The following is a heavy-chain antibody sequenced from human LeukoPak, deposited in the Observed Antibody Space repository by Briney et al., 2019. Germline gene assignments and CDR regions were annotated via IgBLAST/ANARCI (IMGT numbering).Heavy chain of an antibody. J-gene: IGHJ4*02. V-gene: IGHV3-21*01. CDR1: GFTFSSYS. D-gene: IGHD1-26*01. CDR3: AAEKIVGAVFDY. Sequence: GGSLRLSCAASGFTFSSYSMNWVRQAPGKGLEWVSSISSSSSYIYYADSVKGRFTISRDNAKNSLYLQMNSLRAEDTAVYYCAAEKIVGAVFDYWGQGTLVTVAS. CDR2: ISSSSSYI.